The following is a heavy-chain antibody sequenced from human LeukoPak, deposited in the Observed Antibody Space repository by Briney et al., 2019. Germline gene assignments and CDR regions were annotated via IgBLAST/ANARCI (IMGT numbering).Heavy chain of an antibody. V-gene: IGHV4-59*08. CDR3: ARGGEMATEYYFDY. CDR2: IYYSGST. Sequence: SETLSLTCTVSGGSISSYYWSWIRQPPGKGLEWIGYIYYSGSTNYNPSLKSRVTISVDTSKNQFSLKLSSVTAADTAVYYCARGGEMATEYYFDYWGQGTLVTVSS. D-gene: IGHD5-24*01. J-gene: IGHJ4*02. CDR1: GGSISSYY.